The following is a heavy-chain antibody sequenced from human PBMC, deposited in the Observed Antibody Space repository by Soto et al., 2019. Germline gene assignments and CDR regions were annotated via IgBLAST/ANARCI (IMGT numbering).Heavy chain of an antibody. CDR3: ARDYGGSGSLNQTDY. D-gene: IGHD3-10*01. CDR2: ISSSSSYI. J-gene: IGHJ4*02. CDR1: GFTFSSYS. V-gene: IGHV3-21*01. Sequence: GGSLRLSCAASGFTFSSYSMNWVRQAPGKGLEWVSSISSSSSYIYYADSVKGRFTISRDNAKNSLYLQMNSLRAEDTAVYYCARDYGGSGSLNQTDYWGQGTLVTVSS.